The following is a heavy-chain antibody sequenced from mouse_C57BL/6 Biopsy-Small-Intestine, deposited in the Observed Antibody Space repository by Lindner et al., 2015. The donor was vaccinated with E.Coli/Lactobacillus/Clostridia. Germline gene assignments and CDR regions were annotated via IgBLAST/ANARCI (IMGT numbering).Heavy chain of an antibody. CDR3: ARTYSNPYYAMDY. V-gene: IGHV1-9*01. D-gene: IGHD2-5*01. J-gene: IGHJ4*01. CDR1: GYTFTDFW. CDR2: ILPGSGST. Sequence: VQLQESGAELMKPGASVKLSCKATGYTFTDFWIEWVKQRPGHGLEWIGEILPGSGSTNYDEKFKGKATFTADTSSNTTYMRLSSLTTEDSAIYYCARTYSNPYYAMDYWGQGTSVTVSS.